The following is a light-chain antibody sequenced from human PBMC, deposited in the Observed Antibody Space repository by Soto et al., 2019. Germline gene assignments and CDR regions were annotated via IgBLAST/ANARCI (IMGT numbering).Light chain of an antibody. CDR1: QSVSSTS. V-gene: IGKV3-20*01. CDR3: QQYDSSVWT. J-gene: IGKJ1*01. CDR2: GVS. Sequence: EIVFTQSPGTLSLSPGERATLSCRASQSVSSTSLAWYQQKPGQAPRLLMYGVSSRATGIPDRFSGSGSGTDFTLTINRLEPEDFAVYFCQQYDSSVWTFGQGTKVDIK.